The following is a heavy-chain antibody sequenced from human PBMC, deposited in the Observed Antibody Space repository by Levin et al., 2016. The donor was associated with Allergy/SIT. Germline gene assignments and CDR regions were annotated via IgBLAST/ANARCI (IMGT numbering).Heavy chain of an antibody. CDR2: ISGSGGST. V-gene: IGHV3-23*01. CDR3: AKDQGQWLVLGFDY. J-gene: IGHJ4*02. D-gene: IGHD6-19*01. CDR1: GFTFSSYA. Sequence: GESLKISCAASGFTFSSYAMSWVRQAPGKGLEWVSAISGSGGSTYYADSVKGRFTISRDNSKNTLYLQMNSLRAEDTAVYYCAKDQGQWLVLGFDYWGQGTLVTVSS.